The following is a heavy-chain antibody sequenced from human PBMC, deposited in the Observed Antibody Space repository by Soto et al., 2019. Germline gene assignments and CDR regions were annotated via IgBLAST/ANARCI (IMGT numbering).Heavy chain of an antibody. Sequence: PSETLSLTCTVSGASISGYHWSWIRQPPGKGLECLGYIYYSGSTNYNPSLKSRVTISVDTSKNQFSLKLSSVTAADTAVYYCASYGSGSYTRFDPWGQGTLVTVSS. CDR1: GASISGYH. CDR2: IYYSGST. V-gene: IGHV4-59*01. CDR3: ASYGSGSYTRFDP. D-gene: IGHD3-10*01. J-gene: IGHJ5*02.